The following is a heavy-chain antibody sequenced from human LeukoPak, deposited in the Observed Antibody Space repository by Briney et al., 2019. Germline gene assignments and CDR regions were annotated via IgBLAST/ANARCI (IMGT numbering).Heavy chain of an antibody. V-gene: IGHV5-51*01. D-gene: IGHD5-18*01. Sequence: GESLQISCKGSGYTFTNYWIGWVRQLPGKGLEWMGIIFPGDSDTRYSPSFQGQVTISADKSISTAYLQWSSLKASDTAMYYCARGTGQYNYGHRGAFDTWGQGTMVTVSS. CDR3: ARGTGQYNYGHRGAFDT. CDR2: IFPGDSDT. J-gene: IGHJ3*02. CDR1: GYTFTNYW.